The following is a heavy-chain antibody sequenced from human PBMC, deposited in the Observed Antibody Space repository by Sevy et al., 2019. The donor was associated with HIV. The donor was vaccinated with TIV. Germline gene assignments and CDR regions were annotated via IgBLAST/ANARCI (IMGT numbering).Heavy chain of an antibody. CDR1: GGSLISPTFY. CDR3: VRDHHLRGRHWFDS. Sequence: SETLSLTCTASGGSLISPTFYSGWVRQPPGERLEWIAAMHYGGNTYYNPSLKGRLAMSVDTSKNQFSLNLTSVTAADAAVYHCVRDHHLRGRHWFDSWGQGALVTVSS. J-gene: IGHJ5*01. V-gene: IGHV4-39*02. D-gene: IGHD3-16*01. CDR2: MHYGGNT.